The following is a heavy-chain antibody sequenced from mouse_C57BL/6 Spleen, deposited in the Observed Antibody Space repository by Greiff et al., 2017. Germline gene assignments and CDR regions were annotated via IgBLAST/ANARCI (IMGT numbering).Heavy chain of an antibody. J-gene: IGHJ1*03. V-gene: IGHV1-82*01. Sequence: QVQLKQSGPELVKPGASVKISCKASGYAFSSSWMNWVQQRPGKGLEWIGRIYPGDGDTNYNGKFKGKATLTADKSSSTAYMQLSSLTSEDSAVYFCARSFITTVVDWYFDVWGTGTTVTVSS. CDR2: IYPGDGDT. D-gene: IGHD1-1*01. CDR1: GYAFSSSW. CDR3: ARSFITTVVDWYFDV.